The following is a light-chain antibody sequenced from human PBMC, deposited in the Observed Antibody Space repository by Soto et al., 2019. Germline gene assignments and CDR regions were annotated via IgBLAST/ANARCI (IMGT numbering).Light chain of an antibody. CDR1: SSDIGAYNY. V-gene: IGLV2-14*03. Sequence: QSVLTQPASVSGSPGQSITVSCTVTSSDIGAYNYVSWYQQHPGKAPKVIIYEVNNRPSGVSNRFSGSKSGNTASLTISGLQAEDEADYYCASFTTISTRVFGTGTKVTVL. CDR3: ASFTTISTRV. CDR2: EVN. J-gene: IGLJ1*01.